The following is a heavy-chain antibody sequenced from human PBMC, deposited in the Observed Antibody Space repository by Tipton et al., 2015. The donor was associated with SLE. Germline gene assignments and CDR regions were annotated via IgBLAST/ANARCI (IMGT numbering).Heavy chain of an antibody. V-gene: IGHV4-34*01. CDR2: SHHSGGT. CDR3: ARHTRGDIYYYYYMDV. Sequence: TLSLTCAVYGESVNDYYWSWIRQPPGKGLEWIGESHHSGGTNYKSSLKSRISASVDTSRNQVSLRLNSVTAADTAVYYCARHTRGDIYYYYYMDVWGKGTTVTVSS. CDR1: GESVNDYY. D-gene: IGHD3-10*01. J-gene: IGHJ6*03.